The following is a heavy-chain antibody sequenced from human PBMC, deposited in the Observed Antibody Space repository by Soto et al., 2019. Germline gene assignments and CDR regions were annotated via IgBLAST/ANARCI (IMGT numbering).Heavy chain of an antibody. CDR1: GYTFTSYG. V-gene: IGHV1-18*01. CDR3: ARDYGDYPHFDY. CDR2: ISTYNGKT. J-gene: IGHJ4*02. D-gene: IGHD4-17*01. Sequence: QVQLVQSGTEVKKPGASVKVSCKASGYTFTSYGISWVRQAPGQGLEWMGYISTYNGKTDYAQKFQGRVTMTTDTSTTTGYMELRSLRSDDTAMCYCARDYGDYPHFDYWGQGILVTVSS.